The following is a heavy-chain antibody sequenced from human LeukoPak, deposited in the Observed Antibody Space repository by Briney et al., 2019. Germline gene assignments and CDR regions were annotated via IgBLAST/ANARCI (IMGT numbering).Heavy chain of an antibody. Sequence: GGSLRLSCAASGLTFSSYGMHWVRQAPGKGLEWVAVISYDGSNKYYADSVKGRFTISRDNSKNTLYLQMNSLRAGDTAVYYCAKGVEKGYWGQGTLVTVSS. CDR1: GLTFSSYG. CDR3: AKGVEKGY. J-gene: IGHJ4*02. CDR2: ISYDGSNK. D-gene: IGHD1-1*01. V-gene: IGHV3-30*18.